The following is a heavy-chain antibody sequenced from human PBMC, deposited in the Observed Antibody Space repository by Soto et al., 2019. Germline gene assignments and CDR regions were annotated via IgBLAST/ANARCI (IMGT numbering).Heavy chain of an antibody. J-gene: IGHJ3*02. D-gene: IGHD2-21*01. V-gene: IGHV3-74*01. CDR1: GFTFSSYA. CDR2: INSDGIST. CDR3: ARVLRTYGRGAFDI. Sequence: GGSLRLSCAASGFTFSSYAMSWVRQAPGKGLVWVSRINSDGISTSYADSVKGRFTISRDNSKNTLYLQMNSLRAEDTAVYYCARVLRTYGRGAFDIWGQGTMVTVSS.